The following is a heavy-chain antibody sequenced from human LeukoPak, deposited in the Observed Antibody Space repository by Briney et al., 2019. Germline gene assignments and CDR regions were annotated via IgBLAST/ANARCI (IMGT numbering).Heavy chain of an antibody. J-gene: IGHJ4*02. CDR2: IYPGDSDS. CDR3: ARRGDGYNLNFDY. D-gene: IGHD5-24*01. V-gene: IGHV5-51*01. Sequence: GESLKISCKGSGYSFTSYWIGWVRQMPGKGLEWMGMIYPGDSDSRYTPSFQGQVTLSADKSISTAYLQWSSLKASDTAMYYCARRGDGYNLNFDYWGQGTLVTVSS. CDR1: GYSFTSYW.